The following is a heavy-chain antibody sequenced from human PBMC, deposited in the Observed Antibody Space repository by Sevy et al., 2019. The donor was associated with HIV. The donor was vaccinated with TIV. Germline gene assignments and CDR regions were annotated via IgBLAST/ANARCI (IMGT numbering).Heavy chain of an antibody. V-gene: IGHV3-23*01. J-gene: IGHJ5*02. CDR2: ISGGGRT. D-gene: IGHD1-7*01. Sequence: GGSLRLSCAASGFTFSAYAMTWVRQAPGKGLEWVSTISGGGRTYYADSVKGRFTISGENSQNTVYFQRKGLRAEDTGLYHYGKDAVWDYDAGGGRLGWFDPWGQGTPVTVSS. CDR3: GKDAVWDYDAGGGRLGWFDP. CDR1: GFTFSAYA.